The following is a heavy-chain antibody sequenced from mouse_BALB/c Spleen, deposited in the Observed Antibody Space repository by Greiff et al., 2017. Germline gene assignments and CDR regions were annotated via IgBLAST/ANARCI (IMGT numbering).Heavy chain of an antibody. CDR1: GFSLTSYG. D-gene: IGHD2-3*01. J-gene: IGHJ3*01. Sequence: VKVEESGPGLVAPSQSLSITCTVSGFSLTSYGVHWVRQPPGKGLEWLGVIWAGGSTNYNSALMSRLSISKDNSKSQVFLKMNSLQTDDTAMYYCARVAYDGYYPAWFAYWGQGTLVIVSA. CDR3: ARVAYDGYYPAWFAY. V-gene: IGHV2-9*02. CDR2: IWAGGST.